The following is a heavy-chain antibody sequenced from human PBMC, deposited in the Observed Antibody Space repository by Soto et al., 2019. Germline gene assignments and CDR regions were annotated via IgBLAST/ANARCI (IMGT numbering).Heavy chain of an antibody. CDR2: LNPNTGNS. J-gene: IGHJ4*02. CDR1: GYTFTSYE. D-gene: IGHD1-1*01. V-gene: IGHV1-8*01. Sequence: QVQLVQSGAEVRKPGASVKVSCEASGYTFTSYEIYWVRQATGQGLEWMGWLNPNTGNSGYAQKFQGRITVTSDTSINTVHMELSSLRSEDTAVYYCARRAETNGWNGFGADKYYFDFWGQGTLVTVSS. CDR3: ARRAETNGWNGFGADKYYFDF.